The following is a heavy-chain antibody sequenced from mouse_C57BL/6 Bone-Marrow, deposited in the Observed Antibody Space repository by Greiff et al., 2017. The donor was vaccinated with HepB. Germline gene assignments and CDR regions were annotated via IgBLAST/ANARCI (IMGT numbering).Heavy chain of an antibody. V-gene: IGHV5-9-1*02. D-gene: IGHD1-1*01. CDR3: TRGGLYGSTSYFDY. CDR1: GFTFSSYA. Sequence: DVQLVESGEGLVKPGGSLKLSCAASGFTFSSYAMSWVRQTPEKRLEWVAYISSGGDYIYYADTVKGRFTISRDNARNTLYLQMSSLKSEDTAMYYCTRGGLYGSTSYFDYWGQGTTLTVSS. CDR2: ISSGGDYI. J-gene: IGHJ2*01.